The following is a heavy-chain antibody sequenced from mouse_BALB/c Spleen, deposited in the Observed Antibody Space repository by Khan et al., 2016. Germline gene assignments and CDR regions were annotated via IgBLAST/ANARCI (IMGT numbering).Heavy chain of an antibody. CDR1: GYSITSDYA. CDR3: AIWLRQRNWFAD. CDR2: ISYSGST. J-gene: IGHJ3*01. V-gene: IGHV3-2*02. Sequence: EVKLEESGPGLVKPSQSLSLTCTVTGYSITSDYAWNWIRQFPGNKLEWMGYISYSGSTSYNPSLKSRISITRDTSKNQFFLQLNSVTTEDTATYYRAIWLRQRNWFADWGQGTLVTVSA. D-gene: IGHD2-2*01.